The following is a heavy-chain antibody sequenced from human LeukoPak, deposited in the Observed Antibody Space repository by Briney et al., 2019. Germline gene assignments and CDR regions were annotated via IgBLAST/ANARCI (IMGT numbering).Heavy chain of an antibody. D-gene: IGHD2-15*01. Sequence: GGSLRLSCAASGFTFSSYAMHWVRQAPGKGLEWVAVISYDGSNKYYADSVKGRFTISRDNSKNSLFLQMNSLRAEDTAVYYCARDNGWSADFWGQGTLVTVSS. CDR3: ARDNGWSADF. V-gene: IGHV3-30-3*01. J-gene: IGHJ4*02. CDR2: ISYDGSNK. CDR1: GFTFSSYA.